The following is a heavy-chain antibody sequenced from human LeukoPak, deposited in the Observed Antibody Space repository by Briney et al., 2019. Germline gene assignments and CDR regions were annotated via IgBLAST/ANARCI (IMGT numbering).Heavy chain of an antibody. CDR3: VKVDYVGGGHYFDN. CDR1: GFTFSDHY. CDR2: IRKKTNSYST. J-gene: IGHJ4*02. V-gene: IGHV3-72*01. Sequence: GGSLRLSCAASGFTFSDHYIDWVRQAPGRGLEWVGRIRKKTNSYSTEFAASVKGRFSLSRDDSKNSLYLQMDSLRIEVTAVYYCVKVDYVGGGHYFDNWGQGTLVTVSS. D-gene: IGHD3-16*01.